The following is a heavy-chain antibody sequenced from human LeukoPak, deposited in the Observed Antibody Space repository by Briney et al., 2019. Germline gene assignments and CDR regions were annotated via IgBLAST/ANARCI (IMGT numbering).Heavy chain of an antibody. CDR2: ISSSSSYI. CDR1: GFTLSSYS. Sequence: GGSLRLSCAASGFTLSSYSMNWVRQAPGKGLEWVSSISSSSSYIFYADSVKGRFAISRDNARNLLYLQMNSLRAEDTAVYYCARDRGGMDVWGQGTTVTVSS. J-gene: IGHJ6*02. CDR3: ARDRGGMDV. V-gene: IGHV3-21*01.